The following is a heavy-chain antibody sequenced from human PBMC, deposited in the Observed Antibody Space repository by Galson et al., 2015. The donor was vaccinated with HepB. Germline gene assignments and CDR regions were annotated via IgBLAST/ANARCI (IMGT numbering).Heavy chain of an antibody. CDR2: ISSSSSTI. D-gene: IGHD6-13*01. V-gene: IGHV3-48*02. Sequence: SLRLSCAASGFTFSSYSMNWVRQAPGKGLEWVSYISSSSSTIYYADSVKGRFTISRDNAKNSLYLQMNSLRDEDTAVYYCARAAHLIAAAAADYWGQGTLVTVSS. CDR3: ARAAHLIAAAAADY. J-gene: IGHJ4*02. CDR1: GFTFSSYS.